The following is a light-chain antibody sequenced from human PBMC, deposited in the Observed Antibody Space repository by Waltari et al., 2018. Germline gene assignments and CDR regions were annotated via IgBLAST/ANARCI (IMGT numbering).Light chain of an antibody. V-gene: IGKV3-20*01. CDR2: GAS. CDR3: QHYVRLPAT. CDR1: QSVSRA. J-gene: IGKJ1*01. Sequence: EIVLTQSPGSLSSSPGERVTLSCRASQSVSRALAWYQQKPGQAPRLLIFGASNRATCIPDRFSGSGSETDFSLTISRLEPEDVAVYYCQHYVRLPATFGRGTKVEIK.